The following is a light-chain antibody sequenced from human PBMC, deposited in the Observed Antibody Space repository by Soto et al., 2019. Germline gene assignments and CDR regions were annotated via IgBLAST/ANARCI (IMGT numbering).Light chain of an antibody. V-gene: IGLV2-14*01. J-gene: IGLJ2*01. CDR1: SSDIGGYNY. CDR3: CSYTSSSPYVV. CDR2: DDR. Sequence: QSALTQPASVSGAPGQSITISCTGTSSDIGGYNYVSWYQQHPGKAPKLIIYDDRNRPSGVSNRFSGSKSGKTASLPISGLQADDEADYYCCSYTSSSPYVVFGGGTKVTVL.